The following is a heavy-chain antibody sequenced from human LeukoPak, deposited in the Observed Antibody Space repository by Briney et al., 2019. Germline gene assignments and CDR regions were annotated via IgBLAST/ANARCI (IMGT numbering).Heavy chain of an antibody. Sequence: GASVKVSCKASGFTFTAYDLHWVRQAPGHGPEWMGRINTNSGDTNYGQKFQDRVTMTRDTSITTVNMELSRLTSDDTAVYYCARDRLSAAGRGGWGPGTLVTVSS. D-gene: IGHD6-13*01. J-gene: IGHJ4*02. V-gene: IGHV1-2*06. CDR1: GFTFTAYD. CDR2: INTNSGDT. CDR3: ARDRLSAAGRGG.